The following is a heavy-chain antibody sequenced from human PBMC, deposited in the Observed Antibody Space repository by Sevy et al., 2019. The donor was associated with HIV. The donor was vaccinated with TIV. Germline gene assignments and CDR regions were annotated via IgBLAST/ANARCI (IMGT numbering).Heavy chain of an antibody. CDR3: ARDPDPVPGVAFDV. J-gene: IGHJ3*01. CDR1: GSSFGIHW. CDR2: INQDGGQK. Sequence: GGSLRLSCVASGSSFGIHWMSWVRQAPGKGLEWVAKINQDGGQKYYVDSVKGRFTISRDNPKSSLYLQMNSLRVEDTALYYCARDPDPVPGVAFDVWGQGTMVTVSS. V-gene: IGHV3-7*01.